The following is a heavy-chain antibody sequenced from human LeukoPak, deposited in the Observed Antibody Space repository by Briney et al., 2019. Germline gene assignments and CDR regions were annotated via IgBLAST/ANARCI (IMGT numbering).Heavy chain of an antibody. J-gene: IGHJ3*02. CDR1: GFTLSSYY. CDR3: AKVRTAMVRDGFDI. V-gene: IGHV3-7*01. CDR2: INQDGSEK. Sequence: PGGSLRLSCGTSGFTLSSYYMSWVRQAPGKGLEWVANINQDGSEKNYVDSVEGRFTISRDNSKNTLYLQMNSLRAEDTAVYYCAKVRTAMVRDGFDIWGQGTMVTVSS. D-gene: IGHD5-18*01.